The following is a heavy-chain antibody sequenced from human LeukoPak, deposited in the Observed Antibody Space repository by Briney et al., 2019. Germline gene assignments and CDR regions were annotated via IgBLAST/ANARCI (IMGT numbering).Heavy chain of an antibody. V-gene: IGHV3-30*18. CDR1: GFTFSSYG. Sequence: PGGSLSLSCAASGFTFSSYGMHWVRQAPGKGLEWVAVISYDGSNKYYADSVKGRFTISRDNSKNTLYLQMNSLRAEDTAVYYCAKDLWSSSGWHGLGGDWGQGTLVTVSS. J-gene: IGHJ4*02. CDR3: AKDLWSSSGWHGLGGD. CDR2: ISYDGSNK. D-gene: IGHD6-19*01.